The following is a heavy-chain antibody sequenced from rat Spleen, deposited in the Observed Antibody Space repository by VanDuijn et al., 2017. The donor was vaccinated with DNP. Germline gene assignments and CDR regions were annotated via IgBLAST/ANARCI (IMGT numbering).Heavy chain of an antibody. CDR3: ATGGYGGYSEGNWFAY. V-gene: IGHV3-3*01. J-gene: IGHJ3*01. CDR2: INGAGST. CDR1: GFSLTSYN. D-gene: IGHD1-11*01. Sequence: VQLKESGPGLVQPSQTLSLTCPVAGFSLTSYNVHWVRQPPENKLAWMGHINGAGSTNYNPSLKSRISITRDTSKNQFFLQVNSVTTEDTATYYCATGGYGGYSEGNWFAYWGQGTLVTVSS.